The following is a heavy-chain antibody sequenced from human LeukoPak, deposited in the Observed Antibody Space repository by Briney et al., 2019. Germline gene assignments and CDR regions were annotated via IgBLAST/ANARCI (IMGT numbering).Heavy chain of an antibody. Sequence: PSVKLSCKASGGTFTSYTISWVRQAPGQGLEWMGRIIPILGIANYAQKLQGRVTITADKSTSTAYMELSSLRSEDTAVYYCAASTYYYDSNGYYYVDYWGQGTLVTVSS. CDR1: GGTFTSYT. V-gene: IGHV1-69*02. D-gene: IGHD3-22*01. J-gene: IGHJ4*02. CDR2: IIPILGIA. CDR3: AASTYYYDSNGYYYVDY.